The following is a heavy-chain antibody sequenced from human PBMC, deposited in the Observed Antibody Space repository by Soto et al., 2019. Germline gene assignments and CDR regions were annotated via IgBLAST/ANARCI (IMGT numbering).Heavy chain of an antibody. D-gene: IGHD3-10*01. CDR3: AKDTRLSRGY. Sequence: PGGSLILSCAASGFTFSSYAMHWVRQAPGKGLEYVSAISSNGGSTYYANSVKGRFTISRDNSKNTLYLQMNSLRAEDTAVYYCAKDTRLSRGYWGQGTLVTVSS. V-gene: IGHV3-64*01. CDR2: ISSNGGST. J-gene: IGHJ4*02. CDR1: GFTFSSYA.